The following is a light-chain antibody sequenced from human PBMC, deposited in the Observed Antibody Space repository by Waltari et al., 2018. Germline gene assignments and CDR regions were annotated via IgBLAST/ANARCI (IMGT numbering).Light chain of an antibody. CDR2: GAS. CDR3: QQYNNWPFT. J-gene: IGKJ3*01. CDR1: QSVSSN. V-gene: IGKV3-15*01. Sequence: EIVMTQSPATLSVSPGERATLSCRASQSVSSNLAWYQPKPGQAPRLLIYGASTRATGIPARFSGSGSGTKFTLTISSLQSEDFAVYYCQQYNNWPFTFGPGTKVDIK.